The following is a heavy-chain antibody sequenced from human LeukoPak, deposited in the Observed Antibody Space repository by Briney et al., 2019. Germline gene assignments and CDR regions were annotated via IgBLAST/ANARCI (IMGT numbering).Heavy chain of an antibody. Sequence: GASVKVSCKASGYTFTGYYMHWVRQAPGQVLEWMGWINPNSGGTNYAQKFQGRVTMTRDTSISTAYMELSRLRSDDTAVYYCARRGPYCSSTSCYVDYWGQGTLVTVSS. V-gene: IGHV1-2*02. CDR2: INPNSGGT. D-gene: IGHD2-2*01. CDR1: GYTFTGYY. J-gene: IGHJ4*02. CDR3: ARRGPYCSSTSCYVDY.